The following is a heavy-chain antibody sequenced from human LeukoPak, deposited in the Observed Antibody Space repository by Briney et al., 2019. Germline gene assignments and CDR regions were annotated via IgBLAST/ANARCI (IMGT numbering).Heavy chain of an antibody. V-gene: IGHV3-21*01. CDR1: GFTFTDYA. D-gene: IGHD1-14*01. Sequence: PGGSLRLSCATSGFTFTDYAMNWVRQAPGKGLEWVSGISATGSSTYYADPVKGRFTISRDNAKNSLYLQMNSLRAEDTAVYYCAREPRIGRWFDPWGQGTLVTVSS. CDR3: AREPRIGRWFDP. CDR2: ISATGSST. J-gene: IGHJ5*02.